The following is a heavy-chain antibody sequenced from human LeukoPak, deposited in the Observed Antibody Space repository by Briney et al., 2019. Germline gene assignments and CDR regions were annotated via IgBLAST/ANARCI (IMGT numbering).Heavy chain of an antibody. CDR2: IFYSGST. CDR3: ARVGGMTTINNAAFDI. V-gene: IGHV4-59*02. CDR1: GGSVSGYY. D-gene: IGHD5-24*01. J-gene: IGHJ3*02. Sequence: SETLSLTCTVSGGSVSGYYWSWIRQPPGKGLEWIGYIFYSGSTNYNPSLKSRVSISVDTSKNQFSLKLSSVTAADTAIYYCARVGGMTTINNAAFDIWGQGTMVTVSS.